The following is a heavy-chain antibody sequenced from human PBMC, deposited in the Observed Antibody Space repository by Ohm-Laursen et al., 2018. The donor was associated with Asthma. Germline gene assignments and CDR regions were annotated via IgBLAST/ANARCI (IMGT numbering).Heavy chain of an antibody. J-gene: IGHJ6*02. V-gene: IGHV3-30*18. CDR1: GFTFSSYG. CDR2: ISYDGSNK. Sequence: SLRLSCSASGFTFSSYGMHWVRQAPGKGLEWVAVISYDGSNKYYADSVKGRFTISRDNSKNTLYLQMNSLRAEDTAVYYCAKDFYNWNDADCYYGMDVLGQGTTVTVSS. D-gene: IGHD1-1*01. CDR3: AKDFYNWNDADCYYGMDV.